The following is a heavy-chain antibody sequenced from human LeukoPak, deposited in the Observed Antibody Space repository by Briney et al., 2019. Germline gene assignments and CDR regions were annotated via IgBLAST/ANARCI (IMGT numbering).Heavy chain of an antibody. CDR3: AKDKEVLRFLEWLQYYFDY. Sequence: GGSLRLSCAASGFTFSSYAMSWVRQAPGEGLEWVSAISGSGGSTYYADSVKGRFTISRDNSKNTLYLQMNSLRAEDTAVYYCAKDKEVLRFLEWLQYYFDYWGQGTLVTVSS. D-gene: IGHD3-3*01. CDR2: ISGSGGST. J-gene: IGHJ4*02. CDR1: GFTFSSYA. V-gene: IGHV3-23*01.